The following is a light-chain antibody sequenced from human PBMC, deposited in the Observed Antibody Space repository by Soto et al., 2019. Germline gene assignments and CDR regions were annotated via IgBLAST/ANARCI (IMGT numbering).Light chain of an antibody. CDR1: SSDVGGYNY. J-gene: IGLJ1*01. CDR2: EVS. V-gene: IGLV2-8*01. CDR3: NSYAGSNTLYV. Sequence: QSVLTQPPSASGSPGQSVTLSCTGTSSDVGGYNYVSWYQQHPGKAPKLMIYEVSKRPSGVPDRFSGSKSGHPASLTVSGLQAEDEADYYRNSYAGSNTLYVFGTGTKLTVL.